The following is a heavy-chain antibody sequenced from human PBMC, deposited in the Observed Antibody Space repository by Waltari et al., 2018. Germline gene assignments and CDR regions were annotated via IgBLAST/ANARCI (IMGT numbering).Heavy chain of an antibody. D-gene: IGHD1-26*01. V-gene: IGHV4-59*01. CDR3: ATARIVGATDYYYGMDV. CDR2: IYYSGST. J-gene: IGHJ6*02. CDR1: GGSISSYY. Sequence: QVQLQESGPGLVKPSETLSLTCTVSGGSISSYYWSWIRQPPGKGLEWIGYIYYSGSTNYNPSLKSRVTISVDTSKNQFSRKLSSVTAADTAVYYCATARIVGATDYYYGMDVWGQGTTVTVSS.